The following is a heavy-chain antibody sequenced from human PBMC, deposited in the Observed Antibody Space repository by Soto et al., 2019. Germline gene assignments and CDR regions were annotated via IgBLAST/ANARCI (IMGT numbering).Heavy chain of an antibody. V-gene: IGHV1-2*04. Sequence: ASVKVSCKASGYTFTSYGISWVRPAPGQGLEWMGWINPNSGGTNYAQKFQGWVTMTRDTSMSTAYMEPSRLRSDDTAVYYCARGNPLIYYYYYYYMDVWGKGTTVTVSS. CDR3: ARGNPLIYYYYYYYMDV. CDR1: GYTFTSYG. J-gene: IGHJ6*03. CDR2: INPNSGGT.